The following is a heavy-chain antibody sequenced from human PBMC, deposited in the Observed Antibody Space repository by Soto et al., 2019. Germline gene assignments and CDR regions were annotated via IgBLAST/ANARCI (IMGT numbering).Heavy chain of an antibody. CDR3: ARDGGTTVVPLGYYGMDV. Sequence: QVQLVQSGAEVKKPGSSVKVSCKASGGTFSSYAISWVRQAPGQGLEWMGGIIPIFGTANYAQKFQGRVTITADESTSTAYMELSSVRSEDTAVYYCARDGGTTVVPLGYYGMDVWGQGTTVTVSS. J-gene: IGHJ6*02. V-gene: IGHV1-69*12. CDR2: IIPIFGTA. D-gene: IGHD4-17*01. CDR1: GGTFSSYA.